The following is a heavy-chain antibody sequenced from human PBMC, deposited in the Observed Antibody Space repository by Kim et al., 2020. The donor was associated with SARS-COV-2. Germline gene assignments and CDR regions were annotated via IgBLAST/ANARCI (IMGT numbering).Heavy chain of an antibody. CDR1: GFIFDTYA. V-gene: IGHV3-64*02. J-gene: IGHJ4*02. D-gene: IGHD2-2*01. CDR3: AREGRHCSGTACYVFDY. Sequence: GGSLRLSFAASGFIFDTYAMHWVRQTPGKGLEYVSAISSNGADPYYADSVRGRFTISRDNSRNTLYLQMGSLRGEDMGVYYCAREGRHCSGTACYVFDYWGQGTLVTVSS. CDR2: ISSNGADP.